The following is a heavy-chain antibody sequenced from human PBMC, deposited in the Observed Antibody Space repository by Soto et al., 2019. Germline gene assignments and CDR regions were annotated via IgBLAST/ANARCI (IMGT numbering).Heavy chain of an antibody. CDR2: IDQSGDT. CDR1: GGSLSGYH. Sequence: QVQLQQWGAGLLKPSETLSLTCAVYGGSLSGYHWSWIRQPPGKGLEWIGEIDQSGDTNYNPSLKSPVTISKDTSKKQYSLRLSSVTAADTALYCCARGGGGPARYWGQGTQVTVSS. J-gene: IGHJ4*02. CDR3: ARGGGGPARY. D-gene: IGHD3-10*01. V-gene: IGHV4-34*01.